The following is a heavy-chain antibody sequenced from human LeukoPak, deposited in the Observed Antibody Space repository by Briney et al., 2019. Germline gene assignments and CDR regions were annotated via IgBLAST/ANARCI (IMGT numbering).Heavy chain of an antibody. CDR3: ARDQPSGSQEN. V-gene: IGHV1-69*05. D-gene: IGHD3-10*01. CDR2: IIPIFGTA. CDR1: GCTFSSYA. J-gene: IGHJ4*02. Sequence: GASVKVSCKASGCTFSSYAISWVRQAPGQGLEWMGGIIPIFGTANYTQKFQGRVTITTDESTSTAYMELSSLRSEDTAVYYCARDQPSGSQENWGQGTLVTVSS.